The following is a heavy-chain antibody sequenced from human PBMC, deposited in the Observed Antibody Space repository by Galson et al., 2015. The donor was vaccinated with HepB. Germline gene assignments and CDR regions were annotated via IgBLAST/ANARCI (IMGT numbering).Heavy chain of an antibody. D-gene: IGHD1-20*01. J-gene: IGHJ3*02. Sequence: QSGAEVKKPGASVKVSCKASGYTFTSYGISWVRQAPGQGLEWMGIINPSGRLTYAQKFQGRVTMTRDTSTSTVYMELSSLRSEDTAVFYCARGTTSITGCVFDTWGQGTMVTVSS. CDR2: INPSGRL. V-gene: IGHV1-46*01. CDR3: ARGTTSITGCVFDT. CDR1: GYTFTSYG.